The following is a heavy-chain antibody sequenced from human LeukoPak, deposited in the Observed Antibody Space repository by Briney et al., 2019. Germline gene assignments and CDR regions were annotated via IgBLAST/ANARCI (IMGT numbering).Heavy chain of an antibody. V-gene: IGHV1-18*04. D-gene: IGHD6-13*01. CDR2: ISAYNGNT. CDR3: ARASSSWYGDYYYGMDV. Sequence: GASVKVSCKASGYTFTGYYMHWVRQAPGQGLEWVGWISAYNGNTNYAQKLQGRVTMTTDTSTSTAYMELRSLRSDDTAVYYCARASSSWYGDYYYGMDVWGQGTTVTVSS. J-gene: IGHJ6*02. CDR1: GYTFTGYY.